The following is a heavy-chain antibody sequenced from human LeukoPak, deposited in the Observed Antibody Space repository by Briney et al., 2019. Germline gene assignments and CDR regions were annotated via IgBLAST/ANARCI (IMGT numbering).Heavy chain of an antibody. Sequence: PGGSLRLSCAASGFTVSSNYMSWVRQAPGKGLEWVSVIYSGGSTYYADSVKGRFTISRDNSKNTLYLQMNSLRAEDTAVYYCAKSEWLVPGPFDYWGQGTLVTVSS. J-gene: IGHJ4*02. CDR2: IYSGGST. V-gene: IGHV3-53*01. CDR3: AKSEWLVPGPFDY. CDR1: GFTVSSNY. D-gene: IGHD6-19*01.